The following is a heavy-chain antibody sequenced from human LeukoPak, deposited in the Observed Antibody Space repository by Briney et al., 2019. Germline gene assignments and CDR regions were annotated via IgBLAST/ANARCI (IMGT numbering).Heavy chain of an antibody. Sequence: SETLSLTCTVSGGSISSNSYYWDWICQPPGKGLEWIGSVFYRGTTSYNPSFKSRLTLSVDTSKNQFSLRLSSVTAADTSIYFCARRDDHYDSWGQGALVTVSS. V-gene: IGHV4-39*01. CDR3: ARRDDHYDS. J-gene: IGHJ4*02. CDR1: GGSISSNSYY. CDR2: VFYRGTT.